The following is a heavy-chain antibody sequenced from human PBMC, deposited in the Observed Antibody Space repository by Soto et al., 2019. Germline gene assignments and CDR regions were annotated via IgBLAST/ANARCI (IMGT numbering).Heavy chain of an antibody. CDR3: ARGSIGAGPRAFDI. D-gene: IGHD6-25*01. V-gene: IGHV3-23*01. CDR2: ISDSGGST. CDR1: GFTFSSYA. J-gene: IGHJ3*02. Sequence: EVQLLESGGGLVQPGGSLRLSCAASGFTFSSYAMSWVRQAPGKGLEWVSGISDSGGSTYYADSVKGRFTISRDNSKNTLYLQMHRLRAADTAVYYCARGSIGAGPRAFDIWGQGTMVTVSS.